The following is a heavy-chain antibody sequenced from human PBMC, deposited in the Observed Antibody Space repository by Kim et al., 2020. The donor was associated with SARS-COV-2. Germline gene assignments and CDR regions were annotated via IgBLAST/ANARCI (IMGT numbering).Heavy chain of an antibody. Sequence: SETLSLTCTVSGGSISSYYWSWIRQPPGKGLEWIGYIYYSGSTNYNPSLKSRVTISVDTSKNQFSLKLSSVTAADTAVYYCARGRGYYRGTASFDYWGQG. CDR2: IYYSGST. V-gene: IGHV4-59*13. CDR3: ARGRGYYRGTASFDY. CDR1: GGSISSYY. J-gene: IGHJ4*02. D-gene: IGHD3-3*01.